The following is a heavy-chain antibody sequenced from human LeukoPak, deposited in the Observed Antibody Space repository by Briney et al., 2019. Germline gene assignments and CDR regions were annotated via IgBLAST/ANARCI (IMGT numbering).Heavy chain of an antibody. J-gene: IGHJ4*02. CDR3: ARGGFAHWVTAVGFDY. CDR2: IYYTGNT. D-gene: IGHD2-21*02. Sequence: SETLSLTCTVSGGSISSYYWSWIRQPPGKGLEWIGYIYYTGNTNYSPSLKSRVTISVDTSKNQFSLKLTSVTAADTAVYYCARGGFAHWVTAVGFDYWGQGTLVAVSS. CDR1: GGSISSYY. V-gene: IGHV4-59*01.